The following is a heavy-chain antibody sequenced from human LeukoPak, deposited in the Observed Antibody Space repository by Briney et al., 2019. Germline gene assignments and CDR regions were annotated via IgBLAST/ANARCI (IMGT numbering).Heavy chain of an antibody. Sequence: GGSLRLSCAASGFPFSNYAMSWVRQAPGKGLEWVSAISGSGGSTYYADSVKGRFTISRDNSKNTLYLQMNSLRAEDTAVYYCAKERGNYYESSGYNDYWGQGTLVTVSS. D-gene: IGHD3-22*01. CDR2: ISGSGGST. CDR1: GFPFSNYA. V-gene: IGHV3-23*01. CDR3: AKERGNYYESSGYNDY. J-gene: IGHJ4*02.